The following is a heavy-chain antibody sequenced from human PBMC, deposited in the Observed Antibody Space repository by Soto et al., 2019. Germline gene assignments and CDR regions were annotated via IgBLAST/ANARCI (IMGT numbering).Heavy chain of an antibody. CDR3: AKDRGFGELENY. Sequence: GGSLRLSCAASGFTFSSYAMSWVRQAPGKGLEWVSAISGSGGSTYYAGSVKGRFTISRDNSKNTLYLQMNSLRAEDTAVYYCAKDRGFGELENYWGQGTLVTVSS. V-gene: IGHV3-23*01. J-gene: IGHJ4*02. CDR2: ISGSGGST. D-gene: IGHD3-10*01. CDR1: GFTFSSYA.